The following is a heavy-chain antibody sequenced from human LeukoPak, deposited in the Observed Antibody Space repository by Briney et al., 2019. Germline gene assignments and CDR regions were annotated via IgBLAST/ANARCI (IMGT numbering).Heavy chain of an antibody. J-gene: IGHJ2*01. Sequence: PGGSLRLSCAASGFTFSSYAMHWVRQAPGKGLEYVSPISSNGGSTYYANSVKGRFTISRDNSKNTLYLQMGSLRAEDMAVYYCARENYGGGHLSSYWYFDLWGRGTLVTVSS. CDR1: GFTFSSYA. D-gene: IGHD4/OR15-4a*01. CDR2: ISSNGGST. V-gene: IGHV3-64*01. CDR3: ARENYGGGHLSSYWYFDL.